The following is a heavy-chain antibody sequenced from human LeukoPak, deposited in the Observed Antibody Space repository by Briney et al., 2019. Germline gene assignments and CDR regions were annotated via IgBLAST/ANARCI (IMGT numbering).Heavy chain of an antibody. CDR2: ISAYNGNT. Sequence: VASVKVSCKASGYTFTSYGISWVRQAPGQGLEWMGWISAYNGNTNYAQKVQGRVTMTTDTSTSTAYMELRSLRSDDTAVFYCARDSSEDFYDSSGYYSFDFWGQGTLVTVSS. D-gene: IGHD3-22*01. CDR1: GYTFTSYG. CDR3: ARDSSEDFYDSSGYYSFDF. V-gene: IGHV1-18*01. J-gene: IGHJ4*02.